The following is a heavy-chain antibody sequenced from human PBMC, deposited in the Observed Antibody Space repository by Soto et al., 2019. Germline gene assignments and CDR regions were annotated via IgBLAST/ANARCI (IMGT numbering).Heavy chain of an antibody. CDR2: IYYSGST. CDR1: GYSISSSNW. CDR3: ARHSPSHDNYDSWSGYLTNYYYYGMDV. Sequence: SETLALTCAVSGYSISSSNWRGWIRQPPGKGLEWIGYIYYSGSTYYNPSLKSRVTISVDTSKNQFSLKLSSVTAADTAVYYGARHSPSHDNYDSWSGYLTNYYYYGMDVWGQGTTVTVSS. J-gene: IGHJ6*02. D-gene: IGHD3-3*01. V-gene: IGHV4-28*01.